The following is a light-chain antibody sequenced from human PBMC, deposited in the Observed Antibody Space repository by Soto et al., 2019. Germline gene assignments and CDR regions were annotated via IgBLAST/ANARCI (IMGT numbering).Light chain of an antibody. V-gene: IGKV4-1*01. Sequence: DIVMTQSPDSLPVSLGERATINCRSSQSVLYSSNSKNYLAWFQRKPGQPPRLLIYWASTRESGVPDRFSGSGSGSDFTLTISSLQAEDVAVYFCQQYYSAPWTFGQGTRVEI. CDR1: QSVLYSSNSKNY. J-gene: IGKJ1*01. CDR2: WAS. CDR3: QQYYSAPWT.